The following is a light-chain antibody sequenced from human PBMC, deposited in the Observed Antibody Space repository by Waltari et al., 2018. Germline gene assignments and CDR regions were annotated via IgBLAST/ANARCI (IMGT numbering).Light chain of an antibody. Sequence: SSELTQDPAVSVAWGQTVRITCQGGSLRTYYASWYQQRPGQAPVLVIYGKNNRPSGIPDRFSGSSSGNTASLTISGAQAEDEADYYCNSRDSSGNHVLFGGGTKLTVL. CDR2: GKN. V-gene: IGLV3-19*01. J-gene: IGLJ2*01. CDR3: NSRDSSGNHVL. CDR1: SLRTYY.